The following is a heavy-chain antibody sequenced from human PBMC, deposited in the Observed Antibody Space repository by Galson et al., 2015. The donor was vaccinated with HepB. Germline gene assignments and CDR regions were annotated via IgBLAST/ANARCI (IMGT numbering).Heavy chain of an antibody. CDR3: VNSRGAAFDS. J-gene: IGHJ3*01. CDR2: IQEDGSEK. CDR1: GFTVTDYW. V-gene: IGHV3-7*02. Sequence: SLRLACAASGFTVTDYWMSWVRQAPETGLEWVAHIQEDGSEKTRVNSVKGRFSISRDNANNSLYLQMKSLRPEDTAVHYCVNSRGAAFDSWGRGTLVPVSS. D-gene: IGHD2-21*01.